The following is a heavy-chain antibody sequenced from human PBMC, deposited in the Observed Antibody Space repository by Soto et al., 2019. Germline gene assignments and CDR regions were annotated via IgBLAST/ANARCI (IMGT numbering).Heavy chain of an antibody. CDR1: GYTFTNFG. CDR2: ISAYTDTP. J-gene: IGHJ5*02. V-gene: IGHV1-18*01. Sequence: QGQLVQAGAEVKKPGASVTVACRASGYTFTNFGVTWVRRAPGQGLEWMGWISAYTDTPNYAQQFHGRVTMTIDTSTSTAYMDRRSRTSDDTAVSYCARVIPGVEAWFDPWGKGTLVTVSS. CDR3: ARVIPGVEAWFDP. D-gene: IGHD2-2*01.